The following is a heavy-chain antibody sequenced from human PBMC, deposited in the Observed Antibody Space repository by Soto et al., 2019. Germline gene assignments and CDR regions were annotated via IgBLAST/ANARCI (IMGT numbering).Heavy chain of an antibody. J-gene: IGHJ6*02. CDR2: ISGSGGST. CDR3: AKDIEYSSWRGGMDV. V-gene: IGHV3-23*01. Sequence: GGSLRLSCAASGFTFSSYAMRWVRQAPGKGLEWVSAISGSGGSTYYADSAKGRLTISRDNSKNTLYLQMNSLRAEDTAVYYCAKDIEYSSWRGGMDVWGQGTTVTVSS. CDR1: GFTFSSYA. D-gene: IGHD6-6*01.